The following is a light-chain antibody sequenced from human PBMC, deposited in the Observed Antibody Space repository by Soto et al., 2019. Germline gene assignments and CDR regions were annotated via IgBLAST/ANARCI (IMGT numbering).Light chain of an antibody. CDR2: KAS. Sequence: SQLTQSPSSLSASVGDRVTITCRASQDISSYLAWYQQKPGKAPKLLIYKASSLKSGVPSRFSGSGSGTEFTLTISSLQPDDFATYYCQHYNSYSEAFGQGTKVDI. V-gene: IGKV1-5*03. J-gene: IGKJ1*01. CDR1: QDISSY. CDR3: QHYNSYSEA.